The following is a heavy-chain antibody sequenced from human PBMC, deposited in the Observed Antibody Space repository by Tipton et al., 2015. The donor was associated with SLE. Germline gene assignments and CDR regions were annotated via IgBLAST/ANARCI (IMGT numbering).Heavy chain of an antibody. CDR1: GFTFSSYA. Sequence: GSLRLSCAASGFTFSSYAMSWVRQAPGKGLEWVSSISASGAGAYYADSVKGRFTISRDNSKNTLYVQMNSLRAKDMAVYYCAKLPFSTIFGVVKGDWFDPWGQGTLVTVSS. D-gene: IGHD3-3*01. J-gene: IGHJ5*02. V-gene: IGHV3-23*01. CDR3: AKLPFSTIFGVVKGDWFDP. CDR2: ISASGAGA.